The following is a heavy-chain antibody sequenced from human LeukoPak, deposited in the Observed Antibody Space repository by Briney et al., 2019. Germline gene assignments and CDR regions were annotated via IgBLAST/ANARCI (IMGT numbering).Heavy chain of an antibody. CDR2: INPSGGST. CDR1: GYTFTSYY. Sequence: ASVKVSCKASGYTFTSYYMHWVRQAPGQGLEWMGIINPSGGSTSYAQKFQGRVTMTRDMSTSTVYMELSSLRSEDTAVYYCARDRRVGVRGVIHYYFDYWGQGTLVTVSS. J-gene: IGHJ4*02. CDR3: ARDRRVGVRGVIHYYFDY. D-gene: IGHD3-10*01. V-gene: IGHV1-46*01.